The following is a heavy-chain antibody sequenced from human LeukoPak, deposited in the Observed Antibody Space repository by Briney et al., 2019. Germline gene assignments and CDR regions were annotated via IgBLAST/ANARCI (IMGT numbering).Heavy chain of an antibody. D-gene: IGHD3-10*01. V-gene: IGHV3-30*03. CDR3: ATSDGSGSYYNGLPFDY. CDR1: GFTFSSHG. J-gene: IGHJ4*02. Sequence: GGSLRLSCAASGFTFSSHGMHWVRQAPGKGLEWVAVISYDGSNKYYADSVKGRFTISRDNSKNTLYLQMNSLRAEDTAVYYCATSDGSGSYYNGLPFDYWGQGTLVTVSS. CDR2: ISYDGSNK.